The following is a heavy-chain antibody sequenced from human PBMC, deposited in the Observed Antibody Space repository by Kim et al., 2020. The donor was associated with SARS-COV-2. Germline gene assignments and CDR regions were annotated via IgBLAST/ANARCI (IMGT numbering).Heavy chain of an antibody. J-gene: IGHJ4*02. CDR3: ARDLKSGSGGPFDY. Sequence: SETLSLTCTVSGGSISSSSYYWGWIRQPPGKGLEWIGSIYYSGSTYYNPSLKSRVTISVDTSKNQFSLKLSSVTAADTAVYYCARDLKSGSGGPFDYWGQGTLVTVSS. D-gene: IGHD2-15*01. CDR2: IYYSGST. V-gene: IGHV4-39*02. CDR1: GGSISSSSYY.